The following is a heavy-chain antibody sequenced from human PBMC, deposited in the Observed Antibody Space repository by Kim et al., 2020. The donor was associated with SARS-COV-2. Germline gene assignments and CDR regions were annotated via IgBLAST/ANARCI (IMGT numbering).Heavy chain of an antibody. J-gene: IGHJ4*02. CDR2: IKQDGSEK. D-gene: IGHD5-12*01. V-gene: IGHV3-7*01. CDR3: ARDQGNKGGGYYLDY. Sequence: GGSLRLSCAASGFTFSSYWMSWVRQAPGKGLEWVANIKQDGSEKYYMDSVKGRFTISRDNAKNSLYLQMNSLRAEDTAVYYCARDQGNKGGGYYLDYWGQGTLVTVSS. CDR1: GFTFSSYW.